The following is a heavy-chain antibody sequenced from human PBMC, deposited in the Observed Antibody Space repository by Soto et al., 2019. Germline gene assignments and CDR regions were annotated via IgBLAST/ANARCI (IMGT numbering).Heavy chain of an antibody. CDR1: GFPFSRYW. CDR3: GRDLPSISGRPGGWFDP. CDR2: IKQDGSEK. V-gene: IGHV3-7*01. D-gene: IGHD6-6*01. J-gene: IGHJ5*02. Sequence: GGSLRLSCAAFGFPFSRYWMSWVRQAPGKGLEWVANIKQDGSEKSYVDSVKGRFSISRDNAKNSLYLQMNSLRVEDSAVYFCGRDLPSISGRPGGWFDPWGQGTLVTVSS.